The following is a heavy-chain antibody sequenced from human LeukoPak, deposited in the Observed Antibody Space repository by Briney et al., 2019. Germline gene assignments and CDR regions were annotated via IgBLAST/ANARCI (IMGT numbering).Heavy chain of an antibody. J-gene: IGHJ3*02. CDR2: GYYSGST. Sequence: SETLSLTCTVSGGSVSSSSYYWGWIRQPPGKGLEWIASGYYSGSTYYNPSLKSRLTISVDTSKNQFSLKLSSVTAADMAVYYCARASRCGGDCPPDAFDIWGQGTMVTVSS. V-gene: IGHV4-39*07. CDR3: ARASRCGGDCPPDAFDI. D-gene: IGHD2-21*01. CDR1: GGSVSSSSYY.